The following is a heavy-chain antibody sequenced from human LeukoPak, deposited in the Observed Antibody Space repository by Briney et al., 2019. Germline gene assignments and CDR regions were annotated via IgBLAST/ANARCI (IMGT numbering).Heavy chain of an antibody. CDR2: IRGKAYGGTT. CDR3: TSSNPYNWNDVGWFDP. Sequence: SLRLFCAASGFTFSSYEMNWVRQAPGRGLEWLGIIRGKAYGGTTEYAASVKGRFTISRDDSKSIVYLQMNSLEIEDTALYYCTSSNPYNWNDVGWFDPWGQGTLVTVSS. D-gene: IGHD1-20*01. CDR1: GFTFSSYE. J-gene: IGHJ5*02. V-gene: IGHV3-49*04.